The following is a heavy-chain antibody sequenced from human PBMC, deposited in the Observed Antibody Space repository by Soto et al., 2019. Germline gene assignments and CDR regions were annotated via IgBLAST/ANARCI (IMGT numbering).Heavy chain of an antibody. CDR3: AREGYGGSYYDY. CDR1: GGTFSSYA. J-gene: IGHJ4*02. CDR2: VIPMFGTA. Sequence: QVQLVQSGAEVKKPGSSVKVSCTASGGTFSSYAINWVRQAPGQGLEWMGGVIPMFGTANYAQKFQGRVTITADESTSTTYMELSGVRSEDTAVYYCAREGYGGSYYDYWGQGTLVTVSS. V-gene: IGHV1-69*01. D-gene: IGHD1-26*01.